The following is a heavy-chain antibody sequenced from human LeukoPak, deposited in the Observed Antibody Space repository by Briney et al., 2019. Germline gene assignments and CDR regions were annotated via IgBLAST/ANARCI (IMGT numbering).Heavy chain of an antibody. J-gene: IGHJ6*03. CDR2: ISGSGGST. Sequence: PGGSLRLSCAASGFTFSSYAMSWVRQAPGKGLEWVSAISGSGGSTYYADSVKGRFTISRDNSKNTLYLQMNSVRAEDTAVYYCAKVPAAIWNYMDVWGKGTTVTVSS. CDR3: AKVPAAIWNYMDV. D-gene: IGHD2-2*02. V-gene: IGHV3-23*01. CDR1: GFTFSSYA.